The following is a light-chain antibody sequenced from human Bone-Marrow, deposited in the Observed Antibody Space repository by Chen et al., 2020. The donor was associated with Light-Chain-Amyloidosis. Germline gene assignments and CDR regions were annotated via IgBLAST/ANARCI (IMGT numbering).Light chain of an antibody. J-gene: IGLJ3*02. V-gene: IGLV2-14*03. CDR1: SSDIGGNKY. Sequence: QSALSQPAAVSGCPGQSITISCTGSSSDIGGNKYVSWYQHYPGKAPRLMIYDVNNRPSGVSNRFSGSKSGSTASLTISGLQAEDEAAYYCSSITDSTTWVFGGGTKVTVL. CDR3: SSITDSTTWV. CDR2: DVN.